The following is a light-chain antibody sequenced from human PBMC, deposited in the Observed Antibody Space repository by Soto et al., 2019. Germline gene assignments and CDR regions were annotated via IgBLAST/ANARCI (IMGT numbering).Light chain of an antibody. V-gene: IGLV1-40*01. CDR3: QSYDSSLSGSV. CDR1: SSNIGAGYD. CDR2: RNS. Sequence: QSVLTQPPSVSGAPGQRVTISCTGSSSNIGAGYDVHWYQQLPVTAPKLLIYRNSNRPSGVPDRFSGSKSGTSASLAITGLQAEDEADYYCQSYDSSLSGSVFGGGTKLTVL. J-gene: IGLJ3*02.